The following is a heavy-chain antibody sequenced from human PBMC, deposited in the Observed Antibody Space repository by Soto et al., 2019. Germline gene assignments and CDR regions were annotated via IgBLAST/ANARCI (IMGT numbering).Heavy chain of an antibody. CDR3: AKGPSSSSWYWPAQH. CDR1: GFTFDDYA. CDR2: ISWNSGSI. D-gene: IGHD6-13*01. Sequence: EVQLVESGGGLVQPGRSLRLSCAASGFTFDDYAMHWVRQAPGKGLEWVSGISWNSGSIGYADSVKGRFTISRDNAKKSLYLQMNSLRAEDTSLYSCAKGPSSSSWYWPAQHWGQGTLVTVSS. J-gene: IGHJ1*01. V-gene: IGHV3-9*01.